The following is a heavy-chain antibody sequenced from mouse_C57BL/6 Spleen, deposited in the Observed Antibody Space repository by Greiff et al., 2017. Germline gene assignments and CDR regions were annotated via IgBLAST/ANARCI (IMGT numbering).Heavy chain of an antibody. CDR1: GYTFTSYW. CDR3: ARTDYDYDWYFDV. J-gene: IGHJ1*03. V-gene: IGHV1-55*01. Sequence: QVQLKESGAELVKPGASVKMSCKASGYTFTSYWITWVKQRPGQGLEWIGDIYPGSGSTNYNEKFKSKATLTVDTSSSTAYMQLSSLASEDSAVYCCARTDYDYDWYFDVWGTGTTVTVSS. D-gene: IGHD2-4*01. CDR2: IYPGSGST.